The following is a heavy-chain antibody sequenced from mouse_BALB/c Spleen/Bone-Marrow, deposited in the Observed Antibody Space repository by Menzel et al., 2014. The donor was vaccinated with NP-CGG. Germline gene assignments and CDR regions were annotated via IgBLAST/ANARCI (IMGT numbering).Heavy chain of an antibody. V-gene: IGHV5-12*02. CDR2: ISNGGGST. Sequence: EVKLVESGGGLVQPGGSLKLSCATSGFTFSDYYMYWVRQTPEKRLEWVAYISNGGGSTYYPDTVKGRFTISRDNAKNPLYLQMSRLKSEDTAMYYCARGGIYYGMDYWGQGTSDTVSS. CDR1: GFTFSDYY. CDR3: ARGGIYYGMDY. J-gene: IGHJ4*01.